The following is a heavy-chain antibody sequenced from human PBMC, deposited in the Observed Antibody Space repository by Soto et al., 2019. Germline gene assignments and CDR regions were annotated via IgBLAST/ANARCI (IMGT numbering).Heavy chain of an antibody. CDR1: GNTFTGYY. J-gene: IGHJ3*02. D-gene: IGHD6-19*01. CDR3: ARENRSGWDAFDI. CDR2: INPNSGGT. V-gene: IGHV1-2*04. Sequence: ASVKVSCKASGNTFTGYYMHWVRQAPGQGLEWMGWINPNSGGTNYAQKFQGWVTMTRDTSISTAYMELSRLRSDDTAVYYCARENRSGWDAFDIWGQGTMVTVS.